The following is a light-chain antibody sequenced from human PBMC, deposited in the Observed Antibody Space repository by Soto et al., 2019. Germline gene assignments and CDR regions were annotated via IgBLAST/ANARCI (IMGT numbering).Light chain of an antibody. CDR3: EQDNDWPSLT. CDR2: GAF. Sequence: EIVMTQSPVTLSVSPGERATLSCRASQSVSRNLAWYQQKPGQAPRLLIYGAFTRATGVPARFSGSGSGTEFTLTISSLQSEDSAVYYCEQDNDWPSLTFGGGTKVDIX. CDR1: QSVSRN. J-gene: IGKJ4*01. V-gene: IGKV3-15*01.